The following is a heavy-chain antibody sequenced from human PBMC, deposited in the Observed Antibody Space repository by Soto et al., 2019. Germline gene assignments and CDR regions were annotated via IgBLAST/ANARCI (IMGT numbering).Heavy chain of an antibody. CDR3: AADPYCGGDCYFDY. V-gene: IGHV1-58*01. CDR2: IVVGSGNT. D-gene: IGHD2-21*02. J-gene: IGHJ4*02. CDR1: GFTFFTSA. Sequence: ASVKVSCKASGFTFFTSAVQWVRQARGQGLEWVGWIVVGSGNTNYAQKFQERVTITRDMSTNTAYMELTSLRSEDTAVYYCAADPYCGGDCYFDYWGQGIMVTVSS.